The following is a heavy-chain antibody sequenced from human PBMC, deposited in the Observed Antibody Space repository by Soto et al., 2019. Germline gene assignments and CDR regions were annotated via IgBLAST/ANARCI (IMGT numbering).Heavy chain of an antibody. CDR2: ISGSGGST. Sequence: PGGSLRLSCAASGFTFSSYAMSWVRQAPGKGLEWVSAISGSGGSTYYADSVKGRFTISRDNSENILFLQMSSLKAEDTAVYYCARDVHYSFDSWGQGTLVTVSS. V-gene: IGHV3-23*01. CDR1: GFTFSSYA. CDR3: ARDVHYSFDS. J-gene: IGHJ4*02.